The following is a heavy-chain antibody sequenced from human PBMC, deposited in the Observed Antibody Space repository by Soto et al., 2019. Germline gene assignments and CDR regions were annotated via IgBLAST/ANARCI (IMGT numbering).Heavy chain of an antibody. CDR2: IYFSGST. CDR1: VVYISRGGVY. Sequence: SETLGLTCTFSVVYISRGGVYWKWIRKRPGEGLEWIGYIYFSGSTYYNPSLKSRLVLSVDTSKNEISLKLSSVTAADTAVYYCARARGATYNGARKYYLDSWGQGTPVTVSS. CDR3: ARARGATYNGARKYYLDS. J-gene: IGHJ4*02. D-gene: IGHD1-20*01. V-gene: IGHV4-31*03.